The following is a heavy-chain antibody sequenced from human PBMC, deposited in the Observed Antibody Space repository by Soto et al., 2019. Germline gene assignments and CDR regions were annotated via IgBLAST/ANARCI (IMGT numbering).Heavy chain of an antibody. J-gene: IGHJ4*02. Sequence: PSETLSLTCAVYGGSFSGYYWSWIRQPPGKGLEWIGEINHSGSTNYNPSLKSRATISVDTSKNQFSLKLSSVTAADTAVYYCARFGYSYGSTFDYWGQGTLVTVSS. D-gene: IGHD5-18*01. CDR3: ARFGYSYGSTFDY. CDR1: GGSFSGYY. V-gene: IGHV4-34*01. CDR2: INHSGST.